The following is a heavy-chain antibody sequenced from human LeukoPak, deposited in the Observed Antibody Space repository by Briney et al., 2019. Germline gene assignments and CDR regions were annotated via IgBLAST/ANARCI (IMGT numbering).Heavy chain of an antibody. CDR3: ARRWFGELLNEDNWFDP. V-gene: IGHV4-39*01. D-gene: IGHD3-10*01. Sequence: PSETLSLTXTVSGGSISSSSYYWGWIRQPPGKGLEWIGSIYYSGGTYYNPSLKSRVTISVDTSKNQFSLKLSSVTAADTAVYYCARRWFGELLNEDNWFDPWGQGTLVTVSS. CDR2: IYYSGGT. CDR1: GGSISSSSYY. J-gene: IGHJ5*02.